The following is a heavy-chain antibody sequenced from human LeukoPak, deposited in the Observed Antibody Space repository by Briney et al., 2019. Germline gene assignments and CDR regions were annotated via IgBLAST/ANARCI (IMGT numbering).Heavy chain of an antibody. CDR3: ARGAYGISDI. D-gene: IGHD3-9*01. J-gene: IGHJ3*02. CDR1: GFTFSSYE. CDR2: ISSSGSTI. Sequence: GGSLRLSCAASGFTFSSYEMNWVRQAPGKGLEWVSYISSSGSTIYYADSVKGRFTISRDNAKNSLYLQMNSLRAEDSAVYYCARGAYGISDIWGQGTMVTVSS. V-gene: IGHV3-48*03.